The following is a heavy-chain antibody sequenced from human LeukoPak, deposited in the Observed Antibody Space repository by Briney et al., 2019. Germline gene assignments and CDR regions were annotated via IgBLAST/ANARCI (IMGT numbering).Heavy chain of an antibody. CDR2: IYYSGST. D-gene: IGHD3-22*01. J-gene: IGHJ5*02. Sequence: PSETLSLTCTVSGGSISSHYRSWIRQPPGKGLEWIGYIYYSGSTNYNPSLKSRVTISVDTSKNQFSLKLSSVTAADTAVYYCARVYDSSGYYDNWFDPWGQGTLVTVSS. CDR1: GGSISSHY. V-gene: IGHV4-59*11. CDR3: ARVYDSSGYYDNWFDP.